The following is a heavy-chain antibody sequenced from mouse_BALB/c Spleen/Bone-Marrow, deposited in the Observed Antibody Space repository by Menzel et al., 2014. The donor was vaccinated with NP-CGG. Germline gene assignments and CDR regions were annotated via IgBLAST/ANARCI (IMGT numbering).Heavy chain of an antibody. Sequence: QVQLQQSGPELVKPGASVKMSCKASGYTFTDYVIGWVKQRTGQGLEWIGEIYPGSGSTYYNEKFKGKATLTADKSSNTAYMQLSSLTSEDSAVYFRARCGGLRDFDYWGQGTTLTVSS. CDR2: IYPGSGST. D-gene: IGHD2-4*01. J-gene: IGHJ2*01. CDR3: ARCGGLRDFDY. CDR1: GYTFTDYV. V-gene: IGHV1-77*01.